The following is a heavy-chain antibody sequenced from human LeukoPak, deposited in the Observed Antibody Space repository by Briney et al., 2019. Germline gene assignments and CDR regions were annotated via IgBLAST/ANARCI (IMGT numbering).Heavy chain of an antibody. CDR1: GFTFSSYE. J-gene: IGHJ3*02. V-gene: IGHV3-48*03. Sequence: PGGSLRLSCAASGFTFSSYEMNWVRQAPGKGLEWVSYISSSGSTIYYADSVKGRFTISRDNAKNSLYLQMNSLRAEDTAIYYCARGNDAFDIWGQGTMVTVSS. CDR3: ARGNDAFDI. CDR2: ISSSGSTI.